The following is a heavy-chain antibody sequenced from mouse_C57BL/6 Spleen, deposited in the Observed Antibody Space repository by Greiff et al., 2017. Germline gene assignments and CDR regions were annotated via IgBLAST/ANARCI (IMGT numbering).Heavy chain of an antibody. CDR3: ARRYTGYFHY. Sequence: QVQLQQPRAELVKPGASVKLSCKASGYTFTSYWMHWVKQRPGQGLEWIGMIHPNSGSTNYNEKFKSKATLTVDKSSSTAYMQLSSLTSESSADHYYARRYTGYFHYWGQGTPLKVSS. V-gene: IGHV1-64*01. J-gene: IGHJ2*01. CDR2: IHPNSGST. CDR1: GYTFTSYW.